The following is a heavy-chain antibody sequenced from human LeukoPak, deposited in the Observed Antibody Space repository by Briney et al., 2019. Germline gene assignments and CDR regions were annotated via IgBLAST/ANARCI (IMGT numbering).Heavy chain of an antibody. CDR2: ISYSSITI. V-gene: IGHV3-48*01. D-gene: IGHD1-26*01. J-gene: IGHJ5*02. CDR1: GFPFGSYS. CDR3: ARDGGGSQQSNWFDP. Sequence: GASLRLSCAASGFPFGSYSMNWVRQAPGKGLEWVSYISYSSITIYYADSVRGRFTISRDNAKNSLYLQMNSLRAEDTAVYYCARDGGGSQQSNWFDPWGQGTLVTVSS.